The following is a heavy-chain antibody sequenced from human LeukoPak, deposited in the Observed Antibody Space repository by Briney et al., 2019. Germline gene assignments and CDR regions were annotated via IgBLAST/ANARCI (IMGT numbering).Heavy chain of an antibody. V-gene: IGHV1-8*01. J-gene: IGHJ4*02. CDR2: MNPNSGNT. D-gene: IGHD3-9*01. CDR3: ARGNYDILTSDY. Sequence: ASVKVSCKASGYTFTSYDINWVRQATGQGLEWMGWMNPNSGNTGYAQKFQGRVTMTRNTSMSTAYMELSSLRSEDTAVYYCARGNYDILTSDYWGQGTLVTVSS. CDR1: GYTFTSYD.